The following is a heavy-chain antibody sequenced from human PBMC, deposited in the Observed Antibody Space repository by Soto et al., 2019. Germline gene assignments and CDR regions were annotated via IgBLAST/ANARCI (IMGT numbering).Heavy chain of an antibody. J-gene: IGHJ4*02. D-gene: IGHD2-2*01. CDR3: AKDKDIVVVPAASVFDY. Sequence: PGGSLRLSCAASGFTFSSYAMSWVRQAPGKGLEWVSAISGSGGSTYYVDSVKGRLTISRDNSKNTLYLQMNSLRAEDTAVYYCAKDKDIVVVPAASVFDYWGQGTLVTVSS. CDR2: ISGSGGST. CDR1: GFTFSSYA. V-gene: IGHV3-23*01.